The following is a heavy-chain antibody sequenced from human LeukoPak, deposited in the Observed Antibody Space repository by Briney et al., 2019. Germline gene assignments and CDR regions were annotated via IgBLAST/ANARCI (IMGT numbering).Heavy chain of an antibody. CDR2: ISGSGGST. V-gene: IGHV3-23*01. CDR3: ATSIAAAGRFDY. J-gene: IGHJ4*02. D-gene: IGHD6-13*01. Sequence: RGSLRLSCAASGFTFSSYAMSWVRQAPGKRLEWVSAISGSGGSTYYADSVKGRFTISRGNSKNTLYLQMNSLRAEDTAVYYCATSIAAAGRFDYWGQGTLVTVSS. CDR1: GFTFSSYA.